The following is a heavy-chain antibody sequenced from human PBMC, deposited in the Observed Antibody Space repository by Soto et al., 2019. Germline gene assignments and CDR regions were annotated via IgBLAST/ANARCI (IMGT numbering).Heavy chain of an antibody. V-gene: IGHV3-7*03. Sequence: GGSLRLSCAASGFTFSRYWMSWVSQAPGKWLEWVASIKQDESEKYYVDSLKGRVTISRDNSKNSLYLEMNSLRSEDTAVYYCARVEGSSGFAEYMQHWGQGTLVTVSS. CDR1: GFTFSRYW. CDR2: IKQDESEK. D-gene: IGHD6-19*01. CDR3: ARVEGSSGFAEYMQH. J-gene: IGHJ1*01.